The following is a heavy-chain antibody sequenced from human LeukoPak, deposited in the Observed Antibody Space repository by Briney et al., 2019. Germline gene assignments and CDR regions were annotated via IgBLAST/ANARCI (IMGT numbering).Heavy chain of an antibody. CDR3: TRGAGWLIDY. J-gene: IGHJ4*02. CDR2: FHNSGTS. D-gene: IGHD3-16*01. V-gene: IGHV4-59*01. Sequence: KASETLSLTCTVSDDSISDYYRGWIRQPPGKGPEWIGYFHNSGTSTYNPSLKSRVTISADTSKNQFSLKLNSLTTADTAVYYCTRGAGWLIDYWGQGILVTVSS. CDR1: DDSISDYY.